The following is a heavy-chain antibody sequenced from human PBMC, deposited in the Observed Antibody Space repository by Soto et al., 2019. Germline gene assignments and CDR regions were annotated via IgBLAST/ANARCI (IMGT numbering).Heavy chain of an antibody. Sequence: GESLKISCAASGFTFSSYGMHWVRQAPGKGLEWVAVISYDGSNKYYADSVKGRFTISRDNSKNTLYLQMNSLRAEDTAVYYCAKDQEEGGYSGYDLEENYGMDVWGQGTTVTVSS. CDR1: GFTFSSYG. CDR2: ISYDGSNK. CDR3: AKDQEEGGYSGYDLEENYGMDV. D-gene: IGHD5-12*01. J-gene: IGHJ6*02. V-gene: IGHV3-30*18.